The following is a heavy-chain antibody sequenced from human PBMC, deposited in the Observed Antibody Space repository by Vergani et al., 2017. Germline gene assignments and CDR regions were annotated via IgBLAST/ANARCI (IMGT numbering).Heavy chain of an antibody. V-gene: IGHV3-43D*04. D-gene: IGHD3-16*01. CDR1: GFTFDDYA. CDR3: AKDNERGGQRYYMDV. Sequence: EVQLVESGGVVVQPGGSLRLSCAASGFTFDDYAMHWVRQAPGEGLEWVSLISWDGGSTYYADSVKGRFTISRDNSKNSQYLQMNSLRAEDTALDYCAKDNERGGQRYYMDVWGKGTTVTVSS. CDR2: ISWDGGST. J-gene: IGHJ6*03.